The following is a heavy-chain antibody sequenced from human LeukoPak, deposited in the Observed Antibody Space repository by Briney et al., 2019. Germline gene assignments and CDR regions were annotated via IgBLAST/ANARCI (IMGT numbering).Heavy chain of an antibody. J-gene: IGHJ5*02. CDR1: GFTFSSHS. D-gene: IGHD4-11*01. Sequence: GGSLRLSCAASGFTFSSHSMNWVRQAPGKGLEWVSSISSSSSYIYYADSVKGRFTISRDNAKNSLYLQMNSLRAEDTAVYYCARDPHDYIGPWGQGTLVTVSS. CDR3: ARDPHDYIGP. V-gene: IGHV3-21*01. CDR2: ISSSSSYI.